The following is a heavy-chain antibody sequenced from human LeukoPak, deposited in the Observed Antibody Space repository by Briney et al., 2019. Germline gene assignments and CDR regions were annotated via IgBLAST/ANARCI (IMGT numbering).Heavy chain of an antibody. V-gene: IGHV1-46*03. Sequence: ASVKVSCKASGYTFTGYYMNWVRQAPGQGLEWMGIINPSGGSTSYAQKFQGRDTMTRDTSTSTVYMELSSLRSEHTAVYYCAHSSLGGSYDYWGQGTLVTVSS. CDR3: AHSSLGGSYDY. D-gene: IGHD2-15*01. CDR2: INPSGGST. CDR1: GYTFTGYY. J-gene: IGHJ4*02.